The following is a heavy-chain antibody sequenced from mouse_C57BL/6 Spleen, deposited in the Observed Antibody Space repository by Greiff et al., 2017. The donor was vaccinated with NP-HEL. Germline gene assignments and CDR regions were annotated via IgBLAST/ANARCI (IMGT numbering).Heavy chain of an antibody. J-gene: IGHJ1*03. Sequence: VHVKQSGAELVKPGASVKLSCTASGFNIKDYYMHWVKQRTEQGLEWIGRIDPEDGETKYAPKFQGKATITADTSSNTAYLQLSSLTSEDTAVYYCARSYDGYLWYFDVWGTGTTVTVSS. D-gene: IGHD2-3*01. CDR1: GFNIKDYY. CDR2: IDPEDGET. V-gene: IGHV14-2*01. CDR3: ARSYDGYLWYFDV.